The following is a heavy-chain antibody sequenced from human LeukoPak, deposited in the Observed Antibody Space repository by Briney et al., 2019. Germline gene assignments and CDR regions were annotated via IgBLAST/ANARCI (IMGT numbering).Heavy chain of an antibody. CDR1: GFTFTSYG. CDR3: AKDRDMATRLHYVDY. D-gene: IGHD5-24*01. Sequence: PGRSLRLSCAASGFTFTSYGMHLVRQPPGKGLEWVAVLSYDGSSRYYADSVKGRFIISRDNSKNTLYLHMNSLRAEDTAVYYCAKDRDMATRLHYVDYWGQGTLVTVSS. V-gene: IGHV3-30*18. J-gene: IGHJ4*02. CDR2: LSYDGSSR.